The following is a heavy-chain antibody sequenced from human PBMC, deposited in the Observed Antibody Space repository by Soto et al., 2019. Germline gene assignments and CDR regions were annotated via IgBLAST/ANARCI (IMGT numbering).Heavy chain of an antibody. Sequence: ASVKVSCKVSGYTLTELSMHWVRQAPGKGLEWMGGFDPEDGETIYAQKFQGRVTMTEDTSTDTAYMELSSLRSEDTAVYYCASANLSYCGGDCYPQYYFDYWGQGTLVTV. V-gene: IGHV1-24*01. CDR2: FDPEDGET. J-gene: IGHJ4*02. CDR1: GYTLTELS. D-gene: IGHD2-21*02. CDR3: ASANLSYCGGDCYPQYYFDY.